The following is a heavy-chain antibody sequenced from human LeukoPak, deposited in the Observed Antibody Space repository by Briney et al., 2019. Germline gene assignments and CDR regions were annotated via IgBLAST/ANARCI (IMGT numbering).Heavy chain of an antibody. V-gene: IGHV1-2*06. J-gene: IGHJ4*02. CDR3: ARGQPFDY. Sequence: ASVKVSCKASGYTFSGQYIHWVRQAPGQGLEWMGRTNPNTGGTNYAQKFQGRVTMTRDTSITTAYMELSRLRSDDTAVYYCARGQPFDYGGQGTLVTVSS. CDR2: TNPNTGGT. CDR1: GYTFSGQY.